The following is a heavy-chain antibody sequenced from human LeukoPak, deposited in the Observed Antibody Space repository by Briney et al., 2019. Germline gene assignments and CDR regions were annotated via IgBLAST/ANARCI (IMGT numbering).Heavy chain of an antibody. CDR3: ARDGDIVVDYGWFDP. Sequence: GGSLRLSCAASGFSLSDYYMSWIRQAPGKGLEWVSYISSSSSYTNYADSVKGRFTISRDNAKNSLYLQMNSLRAEDTAVYYCARDGDIVVDYGWFDPWGQGTLVTVSS. CDR2: ISSSSSYT. D-gene: IGHD2-15*01. J-gene: IGHJ5*02. V-gene: IGHV3-11*05. CDR1: GFSLSDYY.